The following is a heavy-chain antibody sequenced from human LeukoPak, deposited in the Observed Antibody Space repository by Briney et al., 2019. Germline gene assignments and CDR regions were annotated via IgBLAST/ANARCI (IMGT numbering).Heavy chain of an antibody. CDR2: IHTSGST. D-gene: IGHD4-23*01. CDR3: ARDDYGGNSYYFDY. Sequence: PSETLSLTCTVSGGSISSGTYYWSWIRQPAGKGLEWIGRIHTSGSTNYNPSLKSRVTISLDTPKNQFSLKLSSVTAADTAVYYCARDDYGGNSYYFDYWGQGTLVTVSS. J-gene: IGHJ4*02. V-gene: IGHV4-61*02. CDR1: GGSISSGTYY.